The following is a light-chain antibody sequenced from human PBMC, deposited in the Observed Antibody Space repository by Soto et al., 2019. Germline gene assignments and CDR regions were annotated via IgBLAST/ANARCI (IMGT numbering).Light chain of an antibody. CDR1: QSVSSSF. CDR2: GAS. Sequence: EIVLTQSPGTLSLSPGERATLSCRASQSVSSSFLAWYQQKPGQAPRLLIYGASTRATGIPDRFSGSGSGTDFTLTISRLEPEDFAVYYCQQYSNYSFGQGTKVEIK. CDR3: QQYSNYS. V-gene: IGKV3-20*01. J-gene: IGKJ1*01.